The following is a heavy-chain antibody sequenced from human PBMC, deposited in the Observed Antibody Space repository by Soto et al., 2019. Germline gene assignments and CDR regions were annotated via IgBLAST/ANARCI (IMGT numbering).Heavy chain of an antibody. CDR2: IYYSGST. J-gene: IGHJ6*03. CDR1: GGSISSSSYY. CDR3: ARGQKGGILTGYYYYYYYYMDV. D-gene: IGHD3-9*01. V-gene: IGHV4-39*01. Sequence: QLQLQESGPGLVKPSETLSLTCTVSGGSISSSSYYWGWIRQPPGKGLEWIGSIYYSGSTYYNPSLKSRVTISVDTSKNQFSLKLSSVTAADTAVYYCARGQKGGILTGYYYYYYYYMDVWGKGTTVTVSS.